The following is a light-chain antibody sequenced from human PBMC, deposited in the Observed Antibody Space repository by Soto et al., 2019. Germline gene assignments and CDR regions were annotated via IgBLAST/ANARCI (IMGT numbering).Light chain of an antibody. J-gene: IGKJ2*02. Sequence: VLTQSPATLSFSPGESATLSCRASQNVGNNLAWYQQKSGQAPRLLIYAASDRATGVPARFSGGMSGTDFTLTISSLEPEDFATYFCQQRSRWPRGTFGRGTKVEMK. CDR3: QQRSRWPRGT. CDR2: AAS. V-gene: IGKV3-11*01. CDR1: QNVGNN.